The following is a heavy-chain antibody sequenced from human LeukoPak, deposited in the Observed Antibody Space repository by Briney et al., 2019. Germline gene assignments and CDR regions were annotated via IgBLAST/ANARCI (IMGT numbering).Heavy chain of an antibody. Sequence: GGSLRLSCAASGFTFSTYWVSWVRQAPGKGLEWVAHIKQDGSQEYYVGSVKGRFTISRDNAKNSLYLQMNSLRVEDTAVYYCARGVPYPSWSGPHYSDYWGQGTLVTVSS. CDR1: GFTFSTYW. J-gene: IGHJ4*02. CDR2: IKQDGSQE. V-gene: IGHV3-7*01. D-gene: IGHD3-3*01. CDR3: ARGVPYPSWSGPHYSDY.